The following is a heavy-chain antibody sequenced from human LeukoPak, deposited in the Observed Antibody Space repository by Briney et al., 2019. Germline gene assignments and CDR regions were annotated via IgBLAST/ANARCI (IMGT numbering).Heavy chain of an antibody. CDR3: ARLFPYDYGDYRLPEEVRDDAFDI. D-gene: IGHD4-17*01. V-gene: IGHV3-23*01. CDR1: GFTFSSYA. Sequence: GGSLRLSCAASGFTFSSYAMSWVRQAPGKGLEWVSAISGSGGSTYYADSVKDRFTISRDNSKNTLYLQMNSLRAEDTAVYYCARLFPYDYGDYRLPEEVRDDAFDIWGQGTMVTVSS. J-gene: IGHJ3*02. CDR2: ISGSGGST.